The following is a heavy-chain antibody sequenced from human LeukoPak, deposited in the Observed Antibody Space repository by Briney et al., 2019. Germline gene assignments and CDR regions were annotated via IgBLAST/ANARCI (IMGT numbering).Heavy chain of an antibody. J-gene: IGHJ4*02. CDR1: GYTFTNFG. D-gene: IGHD3-16*02. V-gene: IGHV1-18*01. CDR3: ARVWGSYRSQDY. Sequence: AASVKVSCKASGYTFTNFGITWVRQAPGQGLEWMGWISAYNGNTNYAQKFQGRVTMTTDTSTRTAYMELRSLRSEDTAVYYCARVWGSYRSQDYWGQGTLVTVSS. CDR2: ISAYNGNT.